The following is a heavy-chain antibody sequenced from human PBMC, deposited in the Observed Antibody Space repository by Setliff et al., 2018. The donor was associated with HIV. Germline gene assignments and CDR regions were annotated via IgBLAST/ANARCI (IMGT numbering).Heavy chain of an antibody. J-gene: IGHJ4*02. D-gene: IGHD5-12*01. Sequence: PGGSLRLSCVASGFTFSTYGMHWVRQAPGKGLEWVAFIRYDGSNEHYADSVKGRFTISRDNSKNTLALQMTSLRVEDTAAYYCAKDYFSGYDFRYFFDYRGQGALVTVSS. CDR2: IRYDGSNE. V-gene: IGHV3-30*02. CDR1: GFTFSTYG. CDR3: AKDYFSGYDFRYFFDY.